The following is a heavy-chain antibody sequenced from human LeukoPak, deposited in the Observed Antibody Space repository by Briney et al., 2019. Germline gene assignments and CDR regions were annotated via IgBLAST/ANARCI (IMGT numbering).Heavy chain of an antibody. V-gene: IGHV3-11*06. Sequence: GGSLRLSCAASGFTFSDYYMRWIRQAPGKGLEWVSYISSSSSYTNYAGSVKGRFTISRDNAKNSLYLQMNSLRAEDTAVYYCARVYYYDSSGYYQPSGYFQHWGQGTLVTVSS. J-gene: IGHJ1*01. CDR1: GFTFSDYY. D-gene: IGHD3-22*01. CDR2: ISSSSSYT. CDR3: ARVYYYDSSGYYQPSGYFQH.